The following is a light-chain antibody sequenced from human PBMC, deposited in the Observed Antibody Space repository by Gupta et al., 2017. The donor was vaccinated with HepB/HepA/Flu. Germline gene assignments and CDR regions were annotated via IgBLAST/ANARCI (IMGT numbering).Light chain of an antibody. Sequence: EIVLTHSPGTLSLSPGERPTLSCRASQSVSRSYLAWYKQKPGQAPRLLIYGASSRDKGIPDRFSGSGSGTDFTLTISRREPEDFAVYYCQQDGSSPPITFGHGTKVDIK. V-gene: IGKV3-20*01. CDR1: QSVSRSY. CDR2: GAS. CDR3: QQDGSSPPIT. J-gene: IGKJ3*01.